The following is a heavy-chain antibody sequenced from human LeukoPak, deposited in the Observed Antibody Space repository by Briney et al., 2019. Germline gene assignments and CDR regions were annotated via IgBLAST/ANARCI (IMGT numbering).Heavy chain of an antibody. Sequence: ASVKVSCKASGGTFSSHAISWVRQAPGQGLEWMGGIIPIFGTANYAQKFQGRVTITADESTSTAYMELSSLRSKDTAVYYCATDPDYGDYGAFDIWGQGTMVTVSS. D-gene: IGHD4-17*01. V-gene: IGHV1-69*01. J-gene: IGHJ3*02. CDR1: GGTFSSHA. CDR3: ATDPDYGDYGAFDI. CDR2: IIPIFGTA.